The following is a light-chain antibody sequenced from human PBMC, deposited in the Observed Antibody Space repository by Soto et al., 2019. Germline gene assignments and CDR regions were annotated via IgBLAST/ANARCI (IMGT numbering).Light chain of an antibody. CDR2: AAF. CDR1: QSIRGS. Sequence: MSLSPSCLSASVGDRVTITFLSSQSIRGSLNWDQQKPGKAPKLLSYAAFSLQSGVPSRFFFTSSRRDFTLASSSRQPEDLATHSCRHSYTTPSTFGKGTRLETK. V-gene: IGKV1-39*01. J-gene: IGKJ5*01. CDR3: RHSYTTPST.